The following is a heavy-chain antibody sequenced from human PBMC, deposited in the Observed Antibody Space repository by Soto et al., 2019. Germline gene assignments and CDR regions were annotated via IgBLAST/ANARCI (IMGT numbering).Heavy chain of an antibody. CDR2: IYYSGST. V-gene: IGHV4-31*03. J-gene: IGHJ4*02. CDR3: ARDMEGLYYCDY. CDR1: GGSISSGGYY. D-gene: IGHD3-3*01. Sequence: QVQLQESGPGLVKPSQTLSLTCTVSGGSISSGGYYWSWIRQHPGKGLEWIGYIYYSGSTYYNPSPKSRVTISVDTSKNQFSLKLSSVTAADTAVYYCARDMEGLYYCDYWGQGTLVTVSS.